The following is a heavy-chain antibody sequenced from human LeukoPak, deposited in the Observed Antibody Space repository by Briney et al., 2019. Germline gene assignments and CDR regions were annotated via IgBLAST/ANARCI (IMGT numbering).Heavy chain of an antibody. D-gene: IGHD6-25*01. CDR2: IRNKAQGYTT. CDR1: GFTFSDHY. CDR3: ARGQSALGDAFDI. J-gene: IGHJ3*02. Sequence: PGGALRLSPAASGFTFSDHYFDSVPHAPEKRLECVARIRNKAQGYTTEYTASLKGTFTPSRNDSKHSLYLQMNSLKTEDTAVYFCARGQSALGDAFDIWGQGTTVTVSS. V-gene: IGHV3-72*01.